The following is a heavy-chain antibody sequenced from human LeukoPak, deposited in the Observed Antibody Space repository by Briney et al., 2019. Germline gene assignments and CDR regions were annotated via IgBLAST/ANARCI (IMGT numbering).Heavy chain of an antibody. J-gene: IGHJ4*02. V-gene: IGHV3-33*08. CDR1: GFTFSSYA. Sequence: GGSLRLSCAASGFTFSSYAMHWVRQAPGKGLEWVAVIWYDGSNKYYADSVKGRFTISRDNSKNTLYLQMNSLRAEDTAVYYCARDDSSGYYWSFDYWGQGTLVTVSS. CDR3: ARDDSSGYYWSFDY. D-gene: IGHD3-22*01. CDR2: IWYDGSNK.